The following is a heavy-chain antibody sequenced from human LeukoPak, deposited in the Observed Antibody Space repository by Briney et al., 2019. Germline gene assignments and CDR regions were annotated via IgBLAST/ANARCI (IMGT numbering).Heavy chain of an antibody. Sequence: ASVKVSCKASGYTFISYDINWVRQATGQGLEWMGYVKPNSGNTGYAQKFQGRITMTRDASISTAYMELSSLRSEDTAVYFCARVSRDLSAFDIWGQGTMVTVSS. D-gene: IGHD3-16*02. CDR1: GYTFISYD. CDR2: VKPNSGNT. CDR3: ARVSRDLSAFDI. J-gene: IGHJ3*02. V-gene: IGHV1-8*01.